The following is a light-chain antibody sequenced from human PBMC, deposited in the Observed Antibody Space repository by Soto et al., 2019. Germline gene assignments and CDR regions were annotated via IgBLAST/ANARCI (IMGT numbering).Light chain of an antibody. Sequence: NFMLTQPHSVSESPGRTVTISCTRTSGTIASNYVQWYQQRPGSAPNMVIYEDNQRPSGVPDRFSGSIDSSSNSASLTISGLKTEDEAGYYCQSYDNNNQVFGGGTKLTVL. CDR2: EDN. CDR3: QSYDNNNQV. J-gene: IGLJ2*01. V-gene: IGLV6-57*04. CDR1: SGTIASNY.